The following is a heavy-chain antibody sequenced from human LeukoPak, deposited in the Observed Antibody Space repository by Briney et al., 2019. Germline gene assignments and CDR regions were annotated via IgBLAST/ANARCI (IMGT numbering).Heavy chain of an antibody. D-gene: IGHD6-25*01. CDR3: TRAAEQRPIDY. J-gene: IGHJ4*02. Sequence: GGSLRLSCAASGFALSDYWMHWVRQAPGKGLVWVSRINSEGALISYADSVKGRFTIYRDNAKNTLYLQMNSLTAEDTAMYYCTRAAEQRPIDYWGQGTLVTVSS. CDR1: GFALSDYW. CDR2: INSEGALI. V-gene: IGHV3-74*01.